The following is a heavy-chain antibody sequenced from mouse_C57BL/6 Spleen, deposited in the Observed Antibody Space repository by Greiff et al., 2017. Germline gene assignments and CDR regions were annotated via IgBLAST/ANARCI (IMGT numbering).Heavy chain of an antibody. J-gene: IGHJ2*01. Sequence: QVQLKQPGAALVRPGSSVKLSCKASGYTFTSYWMDWVKQRPGQGLEWIGNIYPSDSETHYNQKFKDKATLPVAKSSSTAYMQLSSLTSEDSAVYYCARSTTVVEDWERFDYWGQGTTLTVSS. V-gene: IGHV1-61*01. D-gene: IGHD1-1*01. CDR3: ARSTTVVEDWERFDY. CDR1: GYTFTSYW. CDR2: IYPSDSET.